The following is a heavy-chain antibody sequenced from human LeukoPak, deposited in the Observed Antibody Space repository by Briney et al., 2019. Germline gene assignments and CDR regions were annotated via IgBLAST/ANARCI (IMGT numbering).Heavy chain of an antibody. Sequence: SETLSLTCAVYGRSFSGYYWSWIRQPPGKGLEWIGEINHTGSTNYNPSLKSRVTISVDTSKNQFSLKLSSVTAADTAVYYCARGRDSSSWYENWFDPWGQGTLVTVSS. CDR1: GRSFSGYY. D-gene: IGHD6-13*01. V-gene: IGHV4-34*01. CDR2: INHTGST. J-gene: IGHJ5*02. CDR3: ARGRDSSSWYENWFDP.